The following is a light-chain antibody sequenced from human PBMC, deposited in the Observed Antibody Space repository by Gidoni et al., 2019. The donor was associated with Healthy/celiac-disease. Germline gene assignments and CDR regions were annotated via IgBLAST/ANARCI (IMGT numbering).Light chain of an antibody. CDR2: KAS. V-gene: IGKV1-5*03. J-gene: IGKJ1*01. Sequence: DIQMTQSPSTLSASVGDRVTITCRASQSISSWLAWYQQKPGKAPKLLIYKASSLESGVPSRFSGRGSGPEFTLTISGLQPDDFATYYCQHYNSYPWTFGQGTKVEIK. CDR3: QHYNSYPWT. CDR1: QSISSW.